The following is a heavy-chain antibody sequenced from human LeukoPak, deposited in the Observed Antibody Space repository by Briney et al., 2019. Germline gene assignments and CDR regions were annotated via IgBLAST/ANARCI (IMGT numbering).Heavy chain of an antibody. D-gene: IGHD3-10*01. CDR1: GFTFGDYA. J-gene: IGHJ4*02. V-gene: IGHV3-49*03. Sequence: GGSLRLSCTASGFTFGDYAMSWFRQAPGKGLEWVGFIRSKAYGGTTEYAASVKGRFTISRDDSESIAYLQMNSLRTEDTAVYYCTRLAVGSGTFTFDYWGQGTLVTVSS. CDR2: IRSKAYGGTT. CDR3: TRLAVGSGTFTFDY.